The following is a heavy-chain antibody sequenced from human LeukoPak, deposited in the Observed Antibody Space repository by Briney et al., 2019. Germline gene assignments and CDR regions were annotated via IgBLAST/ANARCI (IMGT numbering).Heavy chain of an antibody. V-gene: IGHV4-31*03. CDR3: ARAKFNGYNEIAFDI. CDR2: IYYSGST. CDR1: GGSISSGGYY. J-gene: IGHJ3*02. Sequence: SETLSLTCTVSGGSISSGGYYWSWIRQHPGKGLEWIGYIYYSGSTYYNPSLKSRITMSVDASKHQFSLKLNSVTAADTAVYYCARAKFNGYNEIAFDIWGQGTMVTVSS. D-gene: IGHD5-24*01.